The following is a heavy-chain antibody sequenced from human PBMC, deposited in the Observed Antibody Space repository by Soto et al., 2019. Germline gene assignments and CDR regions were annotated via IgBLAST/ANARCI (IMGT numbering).Heavy chain of an antibody. Sequence: GSLRLSCAASGFTFSSYWMSWVRQAPGKGLEWVANIKQDGSEKYYVDSVKGRFTISRDNAKNSLYLQMNSLRAEDTAVYYCARARQREFYDFWSGSLDYWGQGTLVTVSS. CDR1: GFTFSSYW. V-gene: IGHV3-7*01. J-gene: IGHJ4*02. D-gene: IGHD3-3*01. CDR3: ARARQREFYDFWSGSLDY. CDR2: IKQDGSEK.